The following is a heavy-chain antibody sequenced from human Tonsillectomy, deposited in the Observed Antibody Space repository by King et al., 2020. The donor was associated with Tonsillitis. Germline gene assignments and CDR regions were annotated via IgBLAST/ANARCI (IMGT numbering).Heavy chain of an antibody. D-gene: IGHD3-16*01. CDR1: GFTFRNNW. Sequence: VQLVESGGGLVQPGGSLRLSCAASGFTFRNNWMTWVRQAPGGGLEWVANIKEDGSEQNYVDSVKGRFTISRDNRKNSLFLQINRLRVEDTAVYYCVGDGGGAYWGQGTLVTVSS. V-gene: IGHV3-7*01. J-gene: IGHJ4*02. CDR2: IKEDGSEQ. CDR3: VGDGGGAY.